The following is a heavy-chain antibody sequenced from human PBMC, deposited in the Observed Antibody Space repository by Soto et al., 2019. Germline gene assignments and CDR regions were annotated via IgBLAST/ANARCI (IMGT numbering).Heavy chain of an antibody. CDR3: ARVQAEESEYSSSDGLDY. CDR1: GYTFTSYG. D-gene: IGHD6-6*01. CDR2: ISAYNGNT. J-gene: IGHJ4*01. Sequence: ASVKVSCKASGYTFTSYGISGVRQAPGQGLEWMGWISAYNGNTNYAQKLQGRVTMTTDTSTSTAYMEPRSLRSDDTAVYYCARVQAEESEYSSSDGLDYWAHGT. V-gene: IGHV1-18*01.